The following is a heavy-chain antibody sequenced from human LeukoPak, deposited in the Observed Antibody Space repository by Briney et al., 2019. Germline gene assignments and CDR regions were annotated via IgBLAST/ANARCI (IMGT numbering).Heavy chain of an antibody. Sequence: GGSLSLSCAASGFTFSSYAMSWVRQAPGKGLEWVSAISGSGGSTYYADSVKGRFTISRDNAKNTLYLQMNSLSAEDTAVYYCARGVGYCSSTSCYWWFDPWGQGTLVTVSS. CDR2: ISGSGGST. D-gene: IGHD2-2*01. CDR1: GFTFSSYA. CDR3: ARGVGYCSSTSCYWWFDP. V-gene: IGHV3-23*01. J-gene: IGHJ5*02.